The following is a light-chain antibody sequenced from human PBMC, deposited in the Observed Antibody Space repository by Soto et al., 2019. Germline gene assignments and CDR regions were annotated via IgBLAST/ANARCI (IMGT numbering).Light chain of an antibody. CDR3: QQSYSTPPT. V-gene: IGKV1-39*01. J-gene: IGKJ4*01. Sequence: EIQMTQSPSSLSASVGDRVTITCRASQSISNYLNWYQQKPGKGPKLLIYVASSLQSGVPSRFSGSGSGTDFTLTISSLQPEDFATYYCQQSYSTPPTFGGGTKVDIK. CDR1: QSISNY. CDR2: VAS.